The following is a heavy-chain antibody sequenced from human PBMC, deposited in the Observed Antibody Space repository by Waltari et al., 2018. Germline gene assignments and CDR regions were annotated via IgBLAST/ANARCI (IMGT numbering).Heavy chain of an antibody. D-gene: IGHD2-15*01. Sequence: QVQLVQSGAEVKKPGASVKVSCRASGYTFTMYVMHWVRQAPGQSLEWMGWINAGNDNTKYSQKFQVRRTITRDTAASTAYMELSSLRSEDTAVYYCAREVDRGPARYFDYWGQGTLVTVSS. J-gene: IGHJ4*02. CDR3: AREVDRGPARYFDY. CDR1: GYTFTMYV. V-gene: IGHV1-3*01. CDR2: INAGNDNT.